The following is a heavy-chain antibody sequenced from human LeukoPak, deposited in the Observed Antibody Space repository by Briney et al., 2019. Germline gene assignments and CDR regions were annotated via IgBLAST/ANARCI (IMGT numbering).Heavy chain of an antibody. D-gene: IGHD2-2*01. CDR2: IRQDGSEK. CDR1: GFTFSSYG. CDR3: ARDIVPPGLFWDY. J-gene: IGHJ4*02. Sequence: GGSLRLSCAASGFTFSSYGMHWVRQAPGKGLEWVANIRQDGSEKYYVDSVKGRFTISRDNAKNSLYLQMNSLRAEDAAVYYCARDIVPPGLFWDYWGQGTLVTVSS. V-gene: IGHV3-7*05.